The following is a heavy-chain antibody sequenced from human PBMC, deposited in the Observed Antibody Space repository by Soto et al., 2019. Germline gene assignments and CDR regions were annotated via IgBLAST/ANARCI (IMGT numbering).Heavy chain of an antibody. CDR3: AKDSRSSPQGWFGP. Sequence: EVQLLESGGGLVQPGESLRLSCAASGFTFSSYAMTWVRQAPGKGLGWVSSISGIGDYTYFADSVKGRFTISRDNSKDTLYLQMSSLRVEDTAIYYCAKDSRSSPQGWFGPWGQGTLVTVSS. V-gene: IGHV3-23*01. CDR1: GFTFSSYA. J-gene: IGHJ5*02. D-gene: IGHD6-13*01. CDR2: ISGIGDYT.